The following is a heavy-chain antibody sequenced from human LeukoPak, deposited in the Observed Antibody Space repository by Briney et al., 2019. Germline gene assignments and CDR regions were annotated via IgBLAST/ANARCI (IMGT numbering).Heavy chain of an antibody. CDR3: ARDGAAARLPPYYYYMDV. D-gene: IGHD6-6*01. J-gene: IGHJ6*03. CDR2: INTNTGNP. Sequence: ASVKVSCKASGYTFTSYAMNWVRQAPGQGLEWMGWINTNTGNPTYAQGFTGRFVFSLDTSVSTAYLQISSLKAEDTAVYYCARDGAAARLPPYYYYMDVWGKGTTVTVSS. CDR1: GYTFTSYA. V-gene: IGHV7-4-1*02.